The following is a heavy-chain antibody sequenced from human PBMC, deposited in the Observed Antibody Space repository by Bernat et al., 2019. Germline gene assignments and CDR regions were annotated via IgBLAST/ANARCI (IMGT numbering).Heavy chain of an antibody. CDR3: ARDVSLCSTSCYAIDI. J-gene: IGHJ3*02. Sequence: EVQLVESGGGLVKPGGSLRLSCAASGFTFSSYSMNWVRQAPGKGLEWVSSISTSSSYIYYADSVKGRFSISRDNAKNSLFLQMNSLRAEDTAVYYCARDVSLCSTSCYAIDIWGQGTMVTVSS. CDR1: GFTFSSYS. D-gene: IGHD2-2*01. CDR2: ISTSSSYI. V-gene: IGHV3-21*01.